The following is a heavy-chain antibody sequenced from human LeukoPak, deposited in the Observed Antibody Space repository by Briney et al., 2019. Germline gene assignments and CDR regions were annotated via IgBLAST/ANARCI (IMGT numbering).Heavy chain of an antibody. J-gene: IGHJ6*03. CDR1: GVSLRGYY. D-gene: IGHD1-7*01. CDR3: GGGRNYVSDFYFDV. V-gene: IGHV4-34*01. Sequence: SETLSLTCAVYGVSLRGYYWRWIRHSPEKGLEGNGEISHEGDSIYNPSLKSRLTLSVNMSKNQFSLKLRSVAAAGTAVYYCGGGRNYVSDFYFDVWGRGTGVIVSS. CDR2: ISHEGDS.